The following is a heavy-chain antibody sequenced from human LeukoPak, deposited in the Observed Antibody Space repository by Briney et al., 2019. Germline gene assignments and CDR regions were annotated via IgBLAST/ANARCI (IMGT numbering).Heavy chain of an antibody. CDR1: GDSVSSNSAA. D-gene: IGHD3-10*01. CDR2: TYYRSKWYN. J-gene: IGHJ4*02. V-gene: IGHV6-1*01. Sequence: SQTLSLTCAISGDSVSSNSAAWNWIRQSPSRGLEWLGRTYYRSKWYNDYAVSAKSRITINPDTSKNQFSLQLNSVTPEDTAVYYCAREVTMVRGVIITQTYFDYWGQGTLVTVSS. CDR3: AREVTMVRGVIITQTYFDY.